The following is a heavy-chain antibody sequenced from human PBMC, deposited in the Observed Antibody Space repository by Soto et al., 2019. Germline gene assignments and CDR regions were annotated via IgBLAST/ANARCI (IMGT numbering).Heavy chain of an antibody. CDR2: IWYDGGNK. D-gene: IGHD2-2*01. V-gene: IGHV3-33*01. CDR3: ARVIAVPAAMYYYYYGMDV. CDR1: GFTFSSYG. Sequence: GGSLRLSCAASGFTFSSYGMHWVRQAPGKGLEWVAVIWYDGGNKYYADSVKGRFTISRDNSKNTLYLQMNSLRAEDTAVYYCARVIAVPAAMYYYYYGMDVWGQGTTVTVS. J-gene: IGHJ6*02.